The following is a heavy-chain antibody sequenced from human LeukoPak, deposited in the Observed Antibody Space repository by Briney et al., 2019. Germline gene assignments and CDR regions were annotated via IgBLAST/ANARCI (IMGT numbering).Heavy chain of an antibody. CDR3: AKSAIYGSGSFYYMDV. CDR1: GFTVSTNY. D-gene: IGHD3-10*01. J-gene: IGHJ6*03. V-gene: IGHV3-66*02. CDR2: IYSGGST. Sequence: GGSLRLSCAASGFTVSTNYMSWVRQAPGKGLEWVSAIYSGGSTYYADSVKGRFTISRDNSKNTLYLQMNSLRAEDTAVYYCAKSAIYGSGSFYYMDVWGKGTTVTVSS.